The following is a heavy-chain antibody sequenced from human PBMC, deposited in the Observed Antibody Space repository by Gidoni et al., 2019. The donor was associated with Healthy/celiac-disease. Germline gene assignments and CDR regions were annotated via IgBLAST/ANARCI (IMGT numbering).Heavy chain of an antibody. CDR3: AILVAATSAYYMDV. Sequence: QVQLQQWGAGLLKPSETLSLTCAVYGGSFSGYSWSWIRQPPGKGLEWIGEINHSGSTNYNPSLKSRVTISVDTSKNQFSLKLSSVTAADTAVYYCAILVAATSAYYMDVWGKGTTVTVSS. D-gene: IGHD2-15*01. V-gene: IGHV4-34*01. CDR1: GGSFSGYS. J-gene: IGHJ6*03. CDR2: INHSGST.